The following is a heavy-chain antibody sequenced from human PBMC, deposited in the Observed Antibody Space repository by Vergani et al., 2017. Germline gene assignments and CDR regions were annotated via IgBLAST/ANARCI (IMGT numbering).Heavy chain of an antibody. D-gene: IGHD1-26*01. V-gene: IGHV3-30-3*01. CDR1: GFTFSSYA. J-gene: IGHJ6*03. Sequence: QVQLVESGGGVAQPGRSLRLSCAASGFTFSSYAMHWVRQAPGKGLEWVTIISYDGSNKYYADSVKGRFTIYRDNSKNTLYLQMNSLRAEDTAVYYCARGDSGSYYYYFYYMDVWGKGTTVTVSS. CDR3: ARGDSGSYYYYFYYMDV. CDR2: ISYDGSNK.